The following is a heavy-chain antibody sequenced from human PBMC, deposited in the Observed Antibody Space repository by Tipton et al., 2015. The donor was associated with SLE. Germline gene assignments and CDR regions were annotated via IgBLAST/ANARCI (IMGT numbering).Heavy chain of an antibody. D-gene: IGHD3-3*01. J-gene: IGHJ6*03. CDR3: AKLYYDFWSGPKKGYMDV. Sequence: SLRLSCIASGFTFRSYAMSWVRRAPGRGLEWVSAISGGGGSTYYADSVKGRFTISRDNSKNTLYLQMNSLRAEDTAVYYCAKLYYDFWSGPKKGYMDVWGRGSTVTVSS. CDR1: GFTFRSYA. CDR2: ISGGGGST. V-gene: IGHV3-23*01.